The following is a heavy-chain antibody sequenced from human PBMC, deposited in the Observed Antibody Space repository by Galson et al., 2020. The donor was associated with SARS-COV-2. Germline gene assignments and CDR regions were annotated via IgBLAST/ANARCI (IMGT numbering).Heavy chain of an antibody. J-gene: IGHJ3*02. V-gene: IGHV4-61*09. CDR2: IYSSGTT. Sequence: SETLSLTCTVSGDSISSGRYYWSWIRQPAGKGLEWIGHIYSSGTTNYNHSLESRVSISLDTSNNQFSLRLDSVTAADTAIYSCARVRNMNWGSWAFDIWGQGTMVTVFS. CDR3: ARVRNMNWGSWAFDI. CDR1: GDSISSGRYY. D-gene: IGHD7-27*01.